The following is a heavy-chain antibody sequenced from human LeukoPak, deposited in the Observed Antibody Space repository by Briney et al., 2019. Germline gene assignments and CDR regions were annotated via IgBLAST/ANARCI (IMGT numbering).Heavy chain of an antibody. V-gene: IGHV1-2*02. CDR3: ARYSSGWYFDL. Sequence: ASVKDSCKTSGYTYTGYYMHWVRQAPGQGLEWMGWINPNSGGTNYAQKFQGRVTMTRDTSISTAYMELTRLRSDDTAGYYCARYSSGWYFDLWGRGTLVTASS. CDR1: GYTYTGYY. D-gene: IGHD6-19*01. J-gene: IGHJ2*01. CDR2: INPNSGGT.